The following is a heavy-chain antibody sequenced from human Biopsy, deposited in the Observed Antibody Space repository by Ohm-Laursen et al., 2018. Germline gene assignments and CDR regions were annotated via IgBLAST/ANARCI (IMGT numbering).Heavy chain of an antibody. D-gene: IGHD6-6*01. Sequence: GTLSLTCVVYGESFSGYYWTWIRQPPGKGLEWIGEINHSGSTDYNPSLKSRVTMSVDTSKKQLSLKVRSVTAADTAVYYCARGEYSSSIFDHWGQGTLVTVSS. CDR2: INHSGST. CDR3: ARGEYSSSIFDH. J-gene: IGHJ4*02. V-gene: IGHV4-34*01. CDR1: GESFSGYY.